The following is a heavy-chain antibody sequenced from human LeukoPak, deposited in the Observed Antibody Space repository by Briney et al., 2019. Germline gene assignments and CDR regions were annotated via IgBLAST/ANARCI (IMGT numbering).Heavy chain of an antibody. J-gene: IGHJ4*02. Sequence: PGGSLRLSCAASGFTFSSYAMSWVRQAPGKGLEWVSVITRSGRTYYADSVKGRFTISRDNSKNTLYMQMNSLRAEDTAVYSCAKDAVAPGSGGDFFDYWGQGTLVTVSS. CDR1: GFTFSSYA. CDR2: ITRSGRT. V-gene: IGHV3-23*01. CDR3: AKDAVAPGSGGDFFDY. D-gene: IGHD3-10*01.